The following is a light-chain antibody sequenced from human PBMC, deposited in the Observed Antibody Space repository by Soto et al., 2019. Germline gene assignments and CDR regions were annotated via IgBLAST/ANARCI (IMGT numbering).Light chain of an antibody. CDR3: SSYTGGNPSYV. J-gene: IGLJ1*01. V-gene: IGLV2-8*01. CDR2: EVT. Sequence: QSVLTQPPSASGSPGQSVTISCTGTSSDVGGYDYASWYQQHPGKAPKLMIYEVTIRPSGVSDRFSGSKSGNTASLTVSGLQAEDEADYYCSSYTGGNPSYVFGTGTKATVL. CDR1: SSDVGGYDY.